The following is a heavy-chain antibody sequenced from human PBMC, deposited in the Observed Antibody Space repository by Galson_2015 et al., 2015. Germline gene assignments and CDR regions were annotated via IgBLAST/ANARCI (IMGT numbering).Heavy chain of an antibody. CDR1: GYTFTVYH. CDR2: INPNSGGT. V-gene: IGHV1-2*06. D-gene: IGHD2-21*02. J-gene: IGHJ6*02. CDR3: ARDLEKATVRGYYYYYGMDV. Sequence: SVKVSCKASGYTFTVYHIHWVRQAPGQGLEWMGRINPNSGGTNYAQRFQGRVTMTRDTSISTATMELSGLTFDDTAVYYCARDLEKATVRGYYYYYGMDVWGQGTTVTVSS.